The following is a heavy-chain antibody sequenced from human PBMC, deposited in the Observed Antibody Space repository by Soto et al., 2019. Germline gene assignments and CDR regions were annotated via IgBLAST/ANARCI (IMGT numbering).Heavy chain of an antibody. CDR3: ARGYDSSCYYDY. CDR1: GGTFSSYA. Sequence: VQLVQSGAEVKKPGSSVKVSCKSSGGTFSSYAISSVRQGPGQGLEWMGGIIPIFGTANYATKVQVRVTITPDEATSTAYMELSSLRTEDTAVYYCARGYDSSCYYDYWGQGTLVTVAS. CDR2: IIPIFGTA. J-gene: IGHJ4*02. V-gene: IGHV1-69*01. D-gene: IGHD3-22*01.